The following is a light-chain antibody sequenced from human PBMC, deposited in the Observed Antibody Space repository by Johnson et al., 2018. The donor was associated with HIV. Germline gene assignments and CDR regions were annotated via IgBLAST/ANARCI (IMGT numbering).Light chain of an antibody. Sequence: QSVLTQPPSVSAAPGQKVTISCSGSSSNIGSHYVSWYQQVPGTAPRLVIYDTIKRHSGIPDRFSGSKSGTSATLGITGLQTGDEADYYCGTWDSSLSASYVCGGGTTVTVL. V-gene: IGLV1-51*01. J-gene: IGLJ1*01. CDR1: SSNIGSHY. CDR3: GTWDSSLSASYV. CDR2: DTI.